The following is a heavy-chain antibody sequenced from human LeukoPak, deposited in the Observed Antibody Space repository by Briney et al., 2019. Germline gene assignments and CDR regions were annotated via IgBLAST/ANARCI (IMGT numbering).Heavy chain of an antibody. CDR1: GYILTEVA. V-gene: IGHV1-24*01. D-gene: IGHD5-12*01. CDR2: FDPEYDEDGET. Sequence: ASVKVSCKVSGYILTEVAINWVRQAPGKGLEWIGGFDPEYDEDGETLFAQKFQGRVTMPEDASTDTAYMVLSSLRSEDTAVYYCAMTDRYAGRPFDYWGQGTLVTVSS. CDR3: AMTDRYAGRPFDY. J-gene: IGHJ4*02.